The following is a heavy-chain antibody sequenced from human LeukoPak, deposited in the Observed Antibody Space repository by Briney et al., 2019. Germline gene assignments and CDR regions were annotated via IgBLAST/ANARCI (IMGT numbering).Heavy chain of an antibody. CDR1: GFTFSSYS. J-gene: IGHJ4*02. CDR3: ASQLGYCSNGVCFGVVGFDY. Sequence: PGGSLRLSCAVSGFTFSSYSMNWVRQAPGKGLEWVSSISSSSSYIYYADSVKGRFTISRDNAKNSLDLQMNSLRAEDTAVYYCASQLGYCSNGVCFGVVGFDYWGQGTLVTVSS. D-gene: IGHD2-8*01. CDR2: ISSSSSYI. V-gene: IGHV3-21*01.